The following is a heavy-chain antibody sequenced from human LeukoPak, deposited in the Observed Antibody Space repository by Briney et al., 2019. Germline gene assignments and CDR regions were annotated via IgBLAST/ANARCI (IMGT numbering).Heavy chain of an antibody. CDR1: GSTFSSYA. CDR2: ISFDGSNK. J-gene: IGHJ6*02. Sequence: GGSLRLSCAASGSTFSSYAMHWVRQAPGKGLEWVAVISFDGSNKYYADSVKGRFTISRDNSKNTLCLQMNSLRAEDTAVYYCARDLDAVAGTSYGMDVWGQGTTVTVSS. CDR3: ARDLDAVAGTSYGMDV. V-gene: IGHV3-30-3*01. D-gene: IGHD6-19*01.